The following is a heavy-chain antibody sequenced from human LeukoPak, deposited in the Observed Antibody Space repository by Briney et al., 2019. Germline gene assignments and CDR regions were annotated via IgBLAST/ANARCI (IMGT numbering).Heavy chain of an antibody. CDR1: GFPFSSYW. V-gene: IGHV3-7*04. CDR3: TRVGYIDEGIDY. J-gene: IGHJ4*02. CDR2: IEQDGSKK. Sequence: GGSLRLSCVASGFPFSSYWMTWVRQAPGKGLEWVANIEQDGSKKSYVNSVKGRFTISRDNAKNSLYLQMNSLRAEDTAIYYCTRVGYIDEGIDYWGQGTLVTVSS. D-gene: IGHD5-24*01.